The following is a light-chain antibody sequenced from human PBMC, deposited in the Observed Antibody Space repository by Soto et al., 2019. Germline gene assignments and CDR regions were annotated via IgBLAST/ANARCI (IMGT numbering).Light chain of an antibody. CDR2: DAS. V-gene: IGKV3-11*01. CDR1: QSVSSD. Sequence: EIVLTQSPVTLSLSPGERATLSCRASQSVSSDLAWYQQKPGQAPRLLLYDASNRATGIPARFSGSGSGTDFTLTISSLEPEDFAFYYCQQRSNWPTFGQGTRLEIK. J-gene: IGKJ5*01. CDR3: QQRSNWPT.